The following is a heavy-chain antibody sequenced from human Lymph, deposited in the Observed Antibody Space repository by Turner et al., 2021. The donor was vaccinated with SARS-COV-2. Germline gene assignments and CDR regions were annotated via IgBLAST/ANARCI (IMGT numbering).Heavy chain of an antibody. CDR1: GFTFSSYT. J-gene: IGHJ4*02. CDR3: ARERYDSSGSESYYFDY. D-gene: IGHD3-22*01. V-gene: IGHV3-21*01. CDR2: ISSSSSYI. Sequence: EVQLVESGGGLVKPGGSLRLSCVASGFTFSSYTMNWVRQAPGKGLEWVSSISSSSSYIYYADSVKGRFTISRDNAKNSLYLQMNSLRAEDTAVYYCARERYDSSGSESYYFDYWGQGTLVTVSS.